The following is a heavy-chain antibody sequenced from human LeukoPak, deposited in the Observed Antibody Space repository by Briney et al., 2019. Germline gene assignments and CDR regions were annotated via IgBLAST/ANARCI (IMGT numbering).Heavy chain of an antibody. CDR1: GFTFSSNY. V-gene: IGHV3-53*01. CDR2: IYSGGST. J-gene: IGHJ5*02. CDR3: ARVRNYYDSSGYSPINWFDP. Sequence: GGSLRLSCAASGFTFSSNYMSWVRQAPGKGLEWVSVIYSGGSTYYADSVKGRFTISRHNSKNTLYLQMNSLRAEDTAVYYCARVRNYYDSSGYSPINWFDPWGQGTLVTVSS. D-gene: IGHD3-22*01.